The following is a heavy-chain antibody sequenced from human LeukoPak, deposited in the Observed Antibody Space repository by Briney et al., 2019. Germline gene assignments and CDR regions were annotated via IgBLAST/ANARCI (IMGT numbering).Heavy chain of an antibody. V-gene: IGHV4-30-2*01. D-gene: IGHD6-13*01. CDR2: IYQNGNT. Sequence: PSETLSLTCVVSLCSISRGGYSWRWIRQPPGKGLEWIGYIYQNGNTYYNPSLKSRVTISVDRSKNQFSLNLSSVTVADTAVNYCGRGGIAAAASGVVYWGQGTLVAVSS. CDR1: LCSISRGGYS. J-gene: IGHJ4*02. CDR3: GRGGIAAAASGVVY.